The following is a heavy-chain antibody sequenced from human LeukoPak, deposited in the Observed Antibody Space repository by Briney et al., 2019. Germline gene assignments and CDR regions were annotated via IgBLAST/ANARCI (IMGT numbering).Heavy chain of an antibody. CDR1: GGSISSYY. D-gene: IGHD1-26*01. Sequence: SETLSLTCTVSGGSISSYYWSWIRQPPGKGLEWSGYIYYSGSTNYNPSLKSRVTISVDTSKNQFSLKLSSVTAADTAVYYCARGTVGAEGDFDYWGQGTLVTVSS. J-gene: IGHJ4*02. CDR2: IYYSGST. V-gene: IGHV4-59*01. CDR3: ARGTVGAEGDFDY.